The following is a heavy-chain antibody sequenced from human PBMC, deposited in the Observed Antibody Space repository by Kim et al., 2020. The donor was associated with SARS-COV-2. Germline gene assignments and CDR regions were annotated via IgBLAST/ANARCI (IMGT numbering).Heavy chain of an antibody. CDR2: ISSSSSTI. Sequence: GGSLRLSCAASGFTFSSYSMNWVRQAPGKGLEWVSYISSSSSTIYYADSVKGRFTISRDNAKNSLYLQMNSLRDEDTAVYYCAREGGPYFEAYCSSTSCYKYYYYYGMDVWGQGTTVTVSS. CDR3: AREGGPYFEAYCSSTSCYKYYYYYGMDV. J-gene: IGHJ6*02. CDR1: GFTFSSYS. D-gene: IGHD2-2*02. V-gene: IGHV3-48*02.